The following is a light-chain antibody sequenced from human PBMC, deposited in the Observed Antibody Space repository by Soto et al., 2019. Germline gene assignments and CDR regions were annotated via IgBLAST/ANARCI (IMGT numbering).Light chain of an antibody. V-gene: IGLV1-44*01. CDR2: RNN. J-gene: IGLJ1*01. CDR3: AEWDDSLNGYV. CDR1: RSNIGSNT. Sequence: QSVLTQPPPASGTPGQRVTTSCTGSRSNIGSNTVNWYQQLPGTAPKLLTYRNNQRPSGVPDRFSGSKSGTSASLAISGLQAEDEADYYCAEWDDSLNGYVFGTGTKVTV.